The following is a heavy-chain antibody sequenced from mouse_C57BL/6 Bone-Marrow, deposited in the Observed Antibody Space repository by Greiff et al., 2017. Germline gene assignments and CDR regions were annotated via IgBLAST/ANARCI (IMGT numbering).Heavy chain of an antibody. J-gene: IGHJ2*01. CDR1: GYTFTSYW. CDR3: ARDYYDY. Sequence: QVQLQQSGAELVMPGASVKLSCKASGYTFTSYWMHWVKQRPGQGLEWIGEIDPSDSYTNYNQKFKGKSTLTVDKSSSTAYMQLSSLTSEDAAVYYCARDYYDYGDQGTTLTVTS. CDR2: IDPSDSYT. V-gene: IGHV1-69*01.